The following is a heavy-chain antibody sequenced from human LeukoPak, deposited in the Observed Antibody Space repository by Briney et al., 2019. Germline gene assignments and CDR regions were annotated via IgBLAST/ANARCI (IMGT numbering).Heavy chain of an antibody. CDR2: IIPIFGTA. CDR1: GGTFSSYA. D-gene: IGHD2-2*01. Sequence: SVKVSCKASGGTFSSYAISWVRQAPGQGLEWMGGIIPIFGTANYAQKFQGRVTITADESTSTAYMELSSLRSEDTAVYYCASSYHLRYYYYGMDVWGQGTTVTVSS. V-gene: IGHV1-69*01. J-gene: IGHJ6*02. CDR3: ASSYHLRYYYYGMDV.